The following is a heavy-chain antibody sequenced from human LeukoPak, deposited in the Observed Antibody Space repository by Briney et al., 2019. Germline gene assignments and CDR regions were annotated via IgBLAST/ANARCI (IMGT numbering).Heavy chain of an antibody. CDR3: ARDSSYDSSGYCSH. V-gene: IGHV4-4*07. CDR2: IYTSGST. Sequence: SETLSLTCTVSGGSISSYYWSWIRQPAGKGLEWIGRIYTSGSTNYNPSLKSRVTMSVDTSKNQFSLKLSSVTAADTAVYYCARDSSYDSSGYCSHWGQGTLVTVSS. CDR1: GGSISSYY. J-gene: IGHJ4*02. D-gene: IGHD3-22*01.